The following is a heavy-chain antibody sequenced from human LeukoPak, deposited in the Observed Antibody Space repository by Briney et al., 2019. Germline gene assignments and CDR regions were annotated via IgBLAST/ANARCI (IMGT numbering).Heavy chain of an antibody. CDR2: INPNSGGT. D-gene: IGHD3-10*01. CDR3: ARAYYYGSGSYYQSINWFDP. Sequence: ASVKVSCKASGYTFTGYYMHWVRQAPGQGLEWMGWINPNSGGTNYAQKFQGRVNMTRDTTVSTAYMELSRLRSDDTAVYYCARAYYYGSGSYYQSINWFDPWGQGTLVTVSS. J-gene: IGHJ5*02. V-gene: IGHV1-2*02. CDR1: GYTFTGYY.